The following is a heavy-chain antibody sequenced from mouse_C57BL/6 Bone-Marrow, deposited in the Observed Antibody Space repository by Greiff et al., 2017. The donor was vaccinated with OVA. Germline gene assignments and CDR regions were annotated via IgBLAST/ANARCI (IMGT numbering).Heavy chain of an antibody. D-gene: IGHD2-1*01. J-gene: IGHJ3*01. CDR3: ARAENGNYVAWFAY. Sequence: VQLQQSGAELVMPGASVKLSCKASGYTFTSYWMHWVKQRPGQGLEWIGEIDPSDSYTNYNQKFKGKSTLTVDKSSSTAYMQLSSLTSEDSAVYYCARAENGNYVAWFAYWGQGTLVTVSA. V-gene: IGHV1-69*01. CDR1: GYTFTSYW. CDR2: IDPSDSYT.